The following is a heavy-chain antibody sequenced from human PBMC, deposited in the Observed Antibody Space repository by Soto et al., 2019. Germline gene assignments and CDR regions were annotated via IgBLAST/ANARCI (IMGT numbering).Heavy chain of an antibody. Sequence: GGSLRLSCAASGFTFSSYGMHWVRQAPGKGLEWVAVIWYDGNNKYYADSVKGRFTISRDNSNNTLYVQMTSLRAEDTAVHYCARGLHSLFDYWGQGTLVTVSS. V-gene: IGHV3-33*01. D-gene: IGHD2-21*01. CDR2: IWYDGNNK. J-gene: IGHJ4*02. CDR1: GFTFSSYG. CDR3: ARGLHSLFDY.